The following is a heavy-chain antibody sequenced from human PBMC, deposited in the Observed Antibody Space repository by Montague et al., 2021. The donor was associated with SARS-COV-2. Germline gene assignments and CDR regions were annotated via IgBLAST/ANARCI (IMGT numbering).Heavy chain of an antibody. J-gene: IGHJ6*02. CDR1: GGSISTYY. CDR2: IDYSGST. CDR3: ARLLYDNSYGMDV. D-gene: IGHD5/OR15-5a*01. Sequence: SGTLSLTCTVSGGSISTYYWNWIRQFPGKGLEWIGYIDYSGSTNYNPSLQSRVIMSVDRSKIQFSLKLNSVTAADTAIYYCARLLYDNSYGMDVWGQGTTVTVSS. V-gene: IGHV4-59*01.